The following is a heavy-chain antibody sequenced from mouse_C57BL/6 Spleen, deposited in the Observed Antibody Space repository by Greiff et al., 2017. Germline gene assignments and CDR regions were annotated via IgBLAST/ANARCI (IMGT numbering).Heavy chain of an antibody. D-gene: IGHD2-4*01. CDR2: INPNNGGT. CDR1: GYTFTDYY. J-gene: IGHJ3*01. Sequence: EVQLQQSGPELVKPGASVKISCKASGYTFTDYYMNWVKQSHGKSLEWIGDINPNNGGTSYNQQFKGKATLTVDKSSSTAYMELRSLTSEDSAVYYCARGDDYGFAYWGQGTLVTVSA. V-gene: IGHV1-26*01. CDR3: ARGDDYGFAY.